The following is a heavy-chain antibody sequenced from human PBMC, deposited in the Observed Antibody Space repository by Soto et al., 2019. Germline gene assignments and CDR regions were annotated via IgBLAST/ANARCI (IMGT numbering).Heavy chain of an antibody. CDR2: INPNSGGT. CDR1: GYTFTGYY. J-gene: IGHJ3*02. Sequence: ASVKVSCKASGYTFTGYYMHWVRQAPGQGLEWMGWINPNSGGTNYAQKFQGRVTMTRDTSISTAYMELSRLRSDDTAVYYCARGTYYYDSSDAFDIWGQGTMVTVS. CDR3: ARGTYYYDSSDAFDI. D-gene: IGHD3-22*01. V-gene: IGHV1-2*02.